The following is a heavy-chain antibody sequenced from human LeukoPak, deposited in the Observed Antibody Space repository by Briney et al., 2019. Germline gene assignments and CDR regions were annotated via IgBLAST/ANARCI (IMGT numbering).Heavy chain of an antibody. Sequence: GGSLRLSCAASVFTFSNYAMSWVRQAPVKGLEWVSSISGGSTYYADSVKGRFTISRDNSKNTLFLQMNSLRAEDTAVYYCAKGVSSLTFSFDYWGQGTLVTVSS. CDR1: VFTFSNYA. CDR2: ISGGST. V-gene: IGHV3-23*01. CDR3: AKGVSSLTFSFDY. J-gene: IGHJ4*02. D-gene: IGHD6-13*01.